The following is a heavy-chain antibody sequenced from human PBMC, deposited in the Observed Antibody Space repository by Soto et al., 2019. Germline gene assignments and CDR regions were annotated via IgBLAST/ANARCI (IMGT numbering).Heavy chain of an antibody. CDR1: GGNISSYY. CDR3: ARDSGYCSGGSCYSGRYNWFDP. CDR2: IYYSGST. J-gene: IGHJ5*02. Sequence: SETLSLTCTVSGGNISSYYWSWIRQPPGKGLEWIGYIYYSGSTNYNPSLKSRVTISVDTSKNQFSLKLSSVTAADTAMYYCARDSGYCSGGSCYSGRYNWFDPWGQGTLVTVSS. D-gene: IGHD2-15*01. V-gene: IGHV4-59*01.